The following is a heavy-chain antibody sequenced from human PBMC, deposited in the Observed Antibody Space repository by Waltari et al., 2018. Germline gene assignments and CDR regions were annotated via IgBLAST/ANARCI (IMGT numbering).Heavy chain of an antibody. D-gene: IGHD2-15*01. CDR1: GDSLTNNFW. Sequence: QVQLRESGPGLVNPSGTLSLTCIVSGDSLTNNFWWSWVRQRPGKSLEWLGQIYRTGKTNYNPSLESRVIVSIDTSNNQLSLNLTSVTAADTAIYYCARDRGKGLYLDSWGQGILVTVSP. V-gene: IGHV4-4*02. CDR2: IYRTGKT. J-gene: IGHJ4*02. CDR3: ARDRGKGLYLDS.